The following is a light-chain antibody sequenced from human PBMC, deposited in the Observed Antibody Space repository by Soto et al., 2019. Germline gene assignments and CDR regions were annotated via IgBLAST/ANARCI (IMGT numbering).Light chain of an antibody. J-gene: IGKJ4*01. CDR3: KQANSFPPYT. V-gene: IGKV1-12*01. CDR2: GSS. Sequence: DIQMTQSPSFVSASVGDRVTITCRASQAIGNWLAWYQQKPGKAPNLLIYGSSTLQSGVPLRFSGSRSRTHFTLPITSLQPEDSATYFCKQANSFPPYTFGAGTRVEIK. CDR1: QAIGNW.